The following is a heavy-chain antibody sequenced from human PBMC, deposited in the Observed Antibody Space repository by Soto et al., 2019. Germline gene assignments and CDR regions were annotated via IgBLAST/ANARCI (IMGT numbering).Heavy chain of an antibody. CDR2: INEDGSEK. CDR3: ARTGWPQSSYYFDY. Sequence: GGSLRLSCAASGFSFSLFWMSWVRQTPAEGLEWVANINEDGSEKFFADSVKGRFTISRDNAKNSLALQMNSLTADDTAVYYCARTGWPQSSYYFDYWGQGTLVTVSS. J-gene: IGHJ4*02. CDR1: GFSFSLFW. V-gene: IGHV3-7*03. D-gene: IGHD3-16*01.